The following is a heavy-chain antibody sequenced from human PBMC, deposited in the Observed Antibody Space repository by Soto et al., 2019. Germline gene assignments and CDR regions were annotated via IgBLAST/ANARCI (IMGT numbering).Heavy chain of an antibody. J-gene: IGHJ4*02. V-gene: IGHV1-2*04. CDR1: GYTFTGYY. CDR3: ARSLYDSSGYYFDY. CDR2: INPNSGGT. D-gene: IGHD3-22*01. Sequence: ASLKVSCKASGYTFTGYYMRWVRQAPGQGLEWMGWINPNSGGTNYAQKFQGWVTMTRDTSISTAYMELSRLRSDDTAVYYCARSLYDSSGYYFDYWGQGTLVTVSS.